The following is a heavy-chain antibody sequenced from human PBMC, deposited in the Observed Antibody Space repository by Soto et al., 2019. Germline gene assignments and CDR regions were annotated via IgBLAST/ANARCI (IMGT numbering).Heavy chain of an antibody. J-gene: IGHJ6*02. D-gene: IGHD5-12*01. V-gene: IGHV1-69*13. CDR3: AREHSGYDPYGMDV. Sequence: ASVKVSCKASGGTFSSYAISWVRQAPGQGLEWMGGIIPIFGTANYAQKFQGRVTITADESTSTAYMELSSLRSEDTAVYYCAREHSGYDPYGMDVWGQGTTVTVSS. CDR1: GGTFSSYA. CDR2: IIPIFGTA.